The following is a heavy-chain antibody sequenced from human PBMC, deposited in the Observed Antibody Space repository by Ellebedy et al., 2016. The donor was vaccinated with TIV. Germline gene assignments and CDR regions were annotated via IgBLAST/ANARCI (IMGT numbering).Heavy chain of an antibody. V-gene: IGHV3-30*01. CDR3: EIKNYFDSGILDALDV. CDR2: IGNTGTAR. D-gene: IGHD3-10*01. Sequence: GESLKISCAASGFTFSSYALHSVRQAPGKGLHWVAVIGNTGTARFYADSVKGRFTISRDNSKNTVYLQMDSLRTEDTAIYFCEIKNYFDSGILDALDVWGQGAMVTVSS. CDR1: GFTFSSYA. J-gene: IGHJ3*01.